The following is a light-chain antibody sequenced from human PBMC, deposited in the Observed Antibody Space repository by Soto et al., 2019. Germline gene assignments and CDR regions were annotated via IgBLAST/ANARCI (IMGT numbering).Light chain of an antibody. CDR3: SSYAGSNNVV. J-gene: IGLJ2*01. CDR2: EVS. Sequence: QSVLTQPPSASGSPGQSVTISCTGTSSDVGGYNYVSWYQQHPGKAPKLMIYEVSKRPSGVPDRFSGSKSGNTASLTVSGLPAEDEADDYCSSYAGSNNVVFGGGTKLTVL. V-gene: IGLV2-8*01. CDR1: SSDVGGYNY.